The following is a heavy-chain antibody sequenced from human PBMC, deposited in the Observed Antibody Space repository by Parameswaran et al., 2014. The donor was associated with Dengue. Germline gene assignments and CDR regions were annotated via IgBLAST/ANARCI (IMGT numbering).Heavy chain of an antibody. V-gene: IGHV4-34*01. CDR2: INHSGST. J-gene: IGHJ4*02. D-gene: IGHD2-15*01. Sequence: WIRQPPGKGLEWIGEINHSGSTNYNPSLKSRVTISVDTSKNQFSLKLSSVTAADTAVYYCARGCSRPFDYWGQGTLVTVSS. CDR3: ARGCSRPFDY.